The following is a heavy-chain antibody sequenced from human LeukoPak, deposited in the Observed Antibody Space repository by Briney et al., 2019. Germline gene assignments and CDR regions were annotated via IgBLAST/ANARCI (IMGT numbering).Heavy chain of an antibody. CDR2: ISAYNGNT. V-gene: IGHV1-18*03. J-gene: IGHJ3*02. CDR1: GYTFTSYG. D-gene: IGHD6-13*01. Sequence: ASVKVSCKASGYTFTSYGISWVRQAPGQGLEWMGWISAYNGNTNYAQKLQGRVTMTTDTSTSTAYMELSSLRSEDMAVYYCARVASSWYYAFDIWGQGTMVTVSS. CDR3: ARVASSWYYAFDI.